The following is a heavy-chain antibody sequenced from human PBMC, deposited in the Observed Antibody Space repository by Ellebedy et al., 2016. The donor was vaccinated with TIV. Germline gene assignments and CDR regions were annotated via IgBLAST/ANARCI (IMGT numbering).Heavy chain of an antibody. J-gene: IGHJ4*02. CDR2: ISNDENTE. V-gene: IGHV3-30-3*01. CDR1: GITFSSYA. CDR3: ERGGYYDDYARLDY. D-gene: IGHD4-17*01. Sequence: PGGSLRLSCAASGITFSSYAMHWVRQPPGKGLEWVAFISNDENTEHYVDSVKGRFTISRDNSNNTLYLQMNSLRADDTAIYYCERGGYYDDYARLDYWGQGTLVTVSS.